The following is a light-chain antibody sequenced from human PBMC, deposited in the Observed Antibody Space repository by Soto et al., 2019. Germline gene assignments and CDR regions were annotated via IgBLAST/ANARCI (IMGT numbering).Light chain of an antibody. V-gene: IGKV2-28*01. Sequence: DIVMTQSPLSLPVSPGEPASISCRSSQSLVHSQGNYFFDWYVQKPGQSPQLLIYWGFIRASGVPDRISGSASGTDFTLKITRVEAEDVGVYYCMQALQTPYTVGQGTKVDSK. CDR1: QSLVHSQGNYF. CDR3: MQALQTPYT. J-gene: IGKJ2*01. CDR2: WGF.